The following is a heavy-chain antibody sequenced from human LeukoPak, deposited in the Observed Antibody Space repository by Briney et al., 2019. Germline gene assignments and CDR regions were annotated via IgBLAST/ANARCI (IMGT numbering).Heavy chain of an antibody. CDR3: ARSGTKTNGFDY. CDR1: GGSISTYY. D-gene: IGHD2-8*01. J-gene: IGHJ4*02. Sequence: SETLSLTCTVSGGSISTYYWSWIRQPPGKGLEWIGYIYYSGSTNYSPSLQSRVTISVNTSRNQFSLRLSSVTAADTAMYYCARSGTKTNGFDYWGQGTLVTVSS. V-gene: IGHV4-59*01. CDR2: IYYSGST.